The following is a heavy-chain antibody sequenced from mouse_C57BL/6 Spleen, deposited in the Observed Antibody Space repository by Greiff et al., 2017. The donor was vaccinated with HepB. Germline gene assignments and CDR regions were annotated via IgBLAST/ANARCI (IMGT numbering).Heavy chain of an antibody. CDR1: GFTFSDYG. V-gene: IGHV5-17*01. Sequence: EVQLQQSGGGLVKPGGSLKLSCAASGFTFSDYGMHWVRQAPEKGLEWVAYISSGSSTIYYADTVKGRFTISRDNAKNTLFLQMTSLRSEDTAMYYCARETGLPFDYWGQGTTLTVSS. J-gene: IGHJ2*01. CDR3: ARETGLPFDY. CDR2: ISSGSSTI. D-gene: IGHD2-4*01.